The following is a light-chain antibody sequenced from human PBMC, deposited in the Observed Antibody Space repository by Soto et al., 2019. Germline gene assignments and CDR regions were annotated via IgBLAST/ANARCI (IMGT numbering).Light chain of an antibody. CDR1: QSVLYSSNNKNY. Sequence: DIVMTQSPDSLAVSLGERATINCKSSQSVLYSSNNKNYVAWYQQKPGQPPNLLIYWASTRESGVPDRFSGSGSGTDVTLTISSLQAEDVAVYYCQQYYSIPLTFGGGTRVEIK. CDR2: WAS. CDR3: QQYYSIPLT. V-gene: IGKV4-1*01. J-gene: IGKJ4*01.